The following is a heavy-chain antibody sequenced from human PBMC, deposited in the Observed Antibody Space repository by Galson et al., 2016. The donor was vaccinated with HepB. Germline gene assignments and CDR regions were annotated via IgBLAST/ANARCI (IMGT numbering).Heavy chain of an antibody. CDR1: GFTFNHYG. D-gene: IGHD2/OR15-2a*01. CDR2: ISYDGVTK. CDR3: ARVIGAIRYFYLDY. J-gene: IGHJ4*02. V-gene: IGHV3-30*03. Sequence: SLRLSCATSGFTFNHYGIHWVRQAPGKRLEWVAVISYDGVTKYYADSVKGRFTISRDNSKNTLYLQMTSLRTEDTAIYYCARVIGAIRYFYLDYWGQGTLVTVSS.